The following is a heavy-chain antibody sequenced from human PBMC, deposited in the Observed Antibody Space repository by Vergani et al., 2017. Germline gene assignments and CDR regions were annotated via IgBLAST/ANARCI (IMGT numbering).Heavy chain of an antibody. J-gene: IGHJ6*02. Sequence: VQLVESGGGVVQPGRSLRLSCAASGFTFSSYGMHWVRQAPGKGLEWVSYISSSGSTIYYADSVKGRFTISRDNAKNSLYLQMNSLRAEDTAVYYCRLGYYGMDVWGQGTTVTVSS. CDR2: ISSSGSTI. CDR3: RLGYYGMDV. CDR1: GFTFSSYG. V-gene: IGHV3-48*04. D-gene: IGHD7-27*01.